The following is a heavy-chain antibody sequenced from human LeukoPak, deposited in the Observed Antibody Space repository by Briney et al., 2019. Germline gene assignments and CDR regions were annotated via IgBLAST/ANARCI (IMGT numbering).Heavy chain of an antibody. CDR2: ISSSGSTI. D-gene: IGHD6-13*01. V-gene: IGHV3-48*03. J-gene: IGHJ4*02. CDR3: ARLGYSSSWYHDY. Sequence: GGSLRLSCAASGFTFSSYEMNGVRQAPGKGLEWVSYISSSGSTIYYADSVKGRFTISRDNAKNSLYLQMNSLRVEDTAVYYCARLGYSSSWYHDYWGQGTLVTVSS. CDR1: GFTFSSYE.